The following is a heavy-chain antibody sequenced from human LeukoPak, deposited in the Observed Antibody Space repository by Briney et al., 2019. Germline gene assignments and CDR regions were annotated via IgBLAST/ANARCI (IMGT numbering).Heavy chain of an antibody. J-gene: IGHJ6*02. Sequence: SATLSLTCTVSGGSISSSSYYWGWIRQPRGRGLERFGRIYYSGSTYYNPSLKSRVTISVDTSENQYSLKLSSETAADTAVYYCARIAAETYYYYYGMDVWGQGTTVTVPS. CDR3: ARIAAETYYYYYGMDV. D-gene: IGHD6-13*01. V-gene: IGHV4-39*01. CDR1: GGSISSSSYY. CDR2: IYYSGST.